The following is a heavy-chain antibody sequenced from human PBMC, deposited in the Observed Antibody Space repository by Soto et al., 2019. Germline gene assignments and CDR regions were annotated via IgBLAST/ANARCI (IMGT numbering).Heavy chain of an antibody. J-gene: IGHJ5*02. D-gene: IGHD2-2*01. V-gene: IGHV1-69*02. CDR3: AVVPAATAYNWFDP. Sequence: ASVKVSCKASGGTFSSYTISWVRQAPGQGLEWMGRIIPILGIANYAQKFQGRVTITADKSTSTAYMELSSLRSEDTAVYYCAVVPAATAYNWFDPWGQGTLVTVSS. CDR2: IIPILGIA. CDR1: GGTFSSYT.